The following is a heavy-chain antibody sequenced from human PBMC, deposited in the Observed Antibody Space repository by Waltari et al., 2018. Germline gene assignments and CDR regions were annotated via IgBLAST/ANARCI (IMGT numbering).Heavy chain of an antibody. V-gene: IGHV3-48*03. CDR3: ARDDTSASAGSASYYFDY. D-gene: IGHD6-13*01. Sequence: EGQLVASGGGLVNPGGSMIRSGAGSGFHVSSYERYLARQVPGEGLEWVSYISGSGTIIHYADSVKGRFTISRDNARGSLFLQMNSLIPEDTAVYYCARDDTSASAGSASYYFDYWGQGTLVTVSS. CDR1: GFHVSSYE. CDR2: ISGSGTII. J-gene: IGHJ4*02.